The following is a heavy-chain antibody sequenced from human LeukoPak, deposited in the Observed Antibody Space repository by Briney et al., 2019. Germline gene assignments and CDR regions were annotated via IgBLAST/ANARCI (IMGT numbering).Heavy chain of an antibody. CDR3: ARGLQETLAWLKALSAFDI. CDR2: ISAYNANT. J-gene: IGHJ3*02. CDR1: GYTFTSYG. V-gene: IGHV1-18*01. D-gene: IGHD5-24*01. Sequence: GASVKVSCKASGYTFTSYGISWVRQAPGQGLEWMGWISAYNANTNYAQKLQGRVTMSTDTSTSTGYMELRSLRSDDTAVYYCARGLQETLAWLKALSAFDIWGQGTMVTVSS.